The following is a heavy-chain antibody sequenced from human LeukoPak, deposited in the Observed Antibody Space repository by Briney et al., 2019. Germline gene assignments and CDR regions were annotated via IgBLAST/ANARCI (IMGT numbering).Heavy chain of an antibody. V-gene: IGHV5-51*01. CDR1: GYTFSNYW. CDR2: VYPRDSDT. CDR3: ARPGERSRRDWNLDQ. J-gene: IGHJ4*02. D-gene: IGHD1-1*01. Sequence: GESLKISCKASGYTFSNYWIGWVRQLPGKGLEWMGIVYPRDSDTRYSPSFQGQVTTSADKSISTAYLQWSSLKASDTAVYYCARPGERSRRDWNLDQWGQGTLVTVSS.